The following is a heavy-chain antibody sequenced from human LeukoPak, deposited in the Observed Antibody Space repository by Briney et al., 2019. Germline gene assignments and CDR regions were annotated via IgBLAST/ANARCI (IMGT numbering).Heavy chain of an antibody. J-gene: IGHJ4*02. D-gene: IGHD5-18*01. V-gene: IGHV1-58*02. Sequence: SVKVSCRASGFTFTSSSIQWVRQARGQRLEWIGWIVGGSSDTYYAQKFQERVTITRDMSTSTAYLEQSSLRSEDTAVYYCAADPDTTMAFDYWGQGTLVTVSS. CDR3: AADPDTTMAFDY. CDR2: IVGGSSDT. CDR1: GFTFTSSS.